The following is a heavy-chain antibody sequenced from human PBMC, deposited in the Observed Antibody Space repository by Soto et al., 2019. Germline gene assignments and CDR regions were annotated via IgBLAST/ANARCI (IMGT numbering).Heavy chain of an antibody. CDR1: GGSISNRNW. Sequence: VQLQESGPGLVKPSGTLSLTCAVSGGSISNRNWWSWVRQPPGKGLEWIGEIRHDGVTNYNPSLKSRVTISVDKSKNHFSLNLRSVTAADTALYYCARDRDSSETGGLDVWGQGTTVTVSS. J-gene: IGHJ6*02. D-gene: IGHD3-22*01. V-gene: IGHV4-4*02. CDR3: ARDRDSSETGGLDV. CDR2: IRHDGVT.